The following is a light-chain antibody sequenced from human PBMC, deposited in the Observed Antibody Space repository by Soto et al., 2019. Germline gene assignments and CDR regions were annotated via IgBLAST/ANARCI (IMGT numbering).Light chain of an antibody. Sequence: IVLTQSPGTLCLSPGERATFYCRASQSVTSSYLAWYQLKPGQAPRLLIYGASSRATGIPDRFSGSGSGTDFTLTISRLDPEDFAVYFCQQYGSSPRTFGQGTKVDI. CDR2: GAS. CDR1: QSVTSSY. CDR3: QQYGSSPRT. J-gene: IGKJ1*01. V-gene: IGKV3-20*01.